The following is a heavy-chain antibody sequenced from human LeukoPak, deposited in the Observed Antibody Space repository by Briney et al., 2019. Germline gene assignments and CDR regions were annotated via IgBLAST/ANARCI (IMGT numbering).Heavy chain of an antibody. CDR3: ATLYSYGPFDY. V-gene: IGHV4-34*01. J-gene: IGHJ4*02. Sequence: SETLSLTCAVYGGSLSGYYWSWIRQPPGKGLEWIGEINHSGSTNYNPSLKSRVTISVDTSKNQFSLKLSSVTAADTAVYYCATLYSYGPFDYWGQGTLVIVSS. CDR1: GGSLSGYY. CDR2: INHSGST. D-gene: IGHD5-18*01.